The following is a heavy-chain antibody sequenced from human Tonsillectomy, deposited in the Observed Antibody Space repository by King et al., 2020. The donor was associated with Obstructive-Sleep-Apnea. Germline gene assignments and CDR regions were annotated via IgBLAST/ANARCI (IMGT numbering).Heavy chain of an antibody. V-gene: IGHV4-59*08. CDR3: ARRCGQWLVCGDGMDV. CDR1: GGSISSYY. J-gene: IGHJ6*02. D-gene: IGHD6-19*01. Sequence: VQLQESGPGLVKPSETLSLTCTVSGGSISSYYWSWIRQPPGKGLEWIGYIYYSGSTNYNPSLKSRVTISVDTSKNQFSLKLSSVTAADTAVYYCARRCGQWLVCGDGMDVWGQGTAITVSS. CDR2: IYYSGST.